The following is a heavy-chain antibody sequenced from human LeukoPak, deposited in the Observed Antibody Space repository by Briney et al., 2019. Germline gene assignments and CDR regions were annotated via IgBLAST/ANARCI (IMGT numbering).Heavy chain of an antibody. Sequence: GGSLRLSCAASGFTFSREWMHWVRQAPGRGLEWVASISYDGRDKYYVDSVKGRFFISKDSSMSTLYLDMNSLRPEDTALYYCVRDLYSRSPYFDVWGQGTLVTVSS. J-gene: IGHJ4*02. CDR2: ISYDGRDK. CDR3: VRDLYSRSPYFDV. D-gene: IGHD2-21*01. V-gene: IGHV3-30*03. CDR1: GFTFSREW.